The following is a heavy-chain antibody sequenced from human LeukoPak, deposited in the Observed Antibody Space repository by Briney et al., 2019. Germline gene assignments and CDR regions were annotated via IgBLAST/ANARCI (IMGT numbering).Heavy chain of an antibody. V-gene: IGHV4-34*01. CDR1: GGSFSGYY. CDR3: ARGNRVYYDSSFGP. Sequence: NPSQTLSLTCAVYGGSFSGYYWSWIRQPPGKGLEWIGEINHSGSTNYNPSLKSRVTISVNTSKNQFSLKLSSVTAADTAVYYCARGNRVYYDSSFGPWRQGTLVTVSS. J-gene: IGHJ5*02. D-gene: IGHD3-22*01. CDR2: INHSGST.